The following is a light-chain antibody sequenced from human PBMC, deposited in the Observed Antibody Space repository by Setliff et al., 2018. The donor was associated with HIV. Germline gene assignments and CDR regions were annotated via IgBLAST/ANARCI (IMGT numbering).Light chain of an antibody. J-gene: IGLJ2*01. CDR1: SSNIGSNS. CDR2: SNN. V-gene: IGLV1-44*01. Sequence: QSALTQPPSASGTPGQRVTISCSGSSSNIGSNSVNWYQQLPGAAPKVLIHSNNQRPSGVPDRFSGSKSGTSASLAISGLQSEDEADYYCAAWDDSLHGVVFGGGTKVTVL. CDR3: AAWDDSLHGVV.